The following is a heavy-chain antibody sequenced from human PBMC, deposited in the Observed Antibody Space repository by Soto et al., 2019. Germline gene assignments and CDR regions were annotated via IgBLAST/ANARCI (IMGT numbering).Heavy chain of an antibody. CDR2: ISYDGSNK. J-gene: IGHJ6*02. CDR1: GFTFSSYG. V-gene: IGHV3-30*18. CDR3: AKECVVVTATYGMDV. D-gene: IGHD2-21*02. Sequence: PGGSLRLSCAASGFTFSSYGMHWVRQAPGKGLEWVAVISYDGSNKYYADSVKGRFTISRDNSKNTLYLQMNSLRAEDTAVYYCAKECVVVTATYGMDVWGQGTTVTFSS.